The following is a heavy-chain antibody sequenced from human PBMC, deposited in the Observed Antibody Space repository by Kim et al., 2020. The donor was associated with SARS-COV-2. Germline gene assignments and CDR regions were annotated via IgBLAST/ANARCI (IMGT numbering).Heavy chain of an antibody. CDR2: INHSGST. J-gene: IGHJ6*01. Sequence: SETLSLTCAVYGGSFSGYYWSWIRQPPGKGLEWIGEINHSGSTNYNPSLKSRVTISVDTTNNQFSLKLSSVTAADTAVYYCARVRRGHSSSRGVYYYYA. CDR3: ARVRRGHSSSRGVYYYYA. V-gene: IGHV4-34*01. D-gene: IGHD6-13*01. CDR1: GGSFSGYY.